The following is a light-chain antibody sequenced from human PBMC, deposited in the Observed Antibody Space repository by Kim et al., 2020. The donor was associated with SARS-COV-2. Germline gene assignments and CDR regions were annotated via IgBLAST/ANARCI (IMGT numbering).Light chain of an antibody. Sequence: KTGNIYCTDSSHSMASNYVQWYQQRPGSAPTTVIYEDNQRPSGVPDRFSGSSDSSSNSASLTISGLKTEDEADYYCQSYDSSNQGVFGGGTQLTVL. J-gene: IGLJ3*02. CDR3: QSYDSSNQGV. V-gene: IGLV6-57*02. CDR1: SHSMASNY. CDR2: EDN.